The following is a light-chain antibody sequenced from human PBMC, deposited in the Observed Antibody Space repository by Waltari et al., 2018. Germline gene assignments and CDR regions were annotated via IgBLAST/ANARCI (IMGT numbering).Light chain of an antibody. CDR1: TIEA. V-gene: IGLV2-23*01. J-gene: IGLJ2*01. Sequence: QSALTQPASVPGSPGQSITISCTGTTIEASWYQQHPGKVPKLILYDGNKRPSGISNRFSGSKSADAASLTISGLQADDEADYYCSCFTTTNTLVFGGGTKVTVL. CDR2: DGN. CDR3: SCFTTTNTLV.